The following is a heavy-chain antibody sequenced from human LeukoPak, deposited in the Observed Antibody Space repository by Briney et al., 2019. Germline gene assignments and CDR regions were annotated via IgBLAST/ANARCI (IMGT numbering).Heavy chain of an antibody. J-gene: IGHJ3*02. CDR2: IDPSDSYT. CDR3: ARIPLDSSGYYYAGDGFDI. CDR1: GYSFTSYW. D-gene: IGHD3-22*01. V-gene: IGHV5-10-1*01. Sequence: GESLRISCKGSGYSFTSYWITWVRQMPGKGLEWMGKIDPSDSYTNYSPSLQGHVTISADKSISTAYLQWSSPKASDTAMYYCARIPLDSSGYYYAGDGFDIWGQGTMVTVSS.